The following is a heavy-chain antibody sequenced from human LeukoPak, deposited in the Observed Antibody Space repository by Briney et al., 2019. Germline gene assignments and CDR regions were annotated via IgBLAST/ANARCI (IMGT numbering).Heavy chain of an antibody. CDR1: GYTFTNYG. J-gene: IGHJ5*02. D-gene: IGHD3-3*01. CDR2: ISIYNGNT. CDR3: ARITYDFWSGYYMPDDP. V-gene: IGHV1-18*01. Sequence: ASVKVSCKASGYTFTNYGISWVRQAPGQGLEWMGWISIYNGNTDYAQKLRGRVTMTTDTSTSTAYMELRSLRSDNTAVYYCARITYDFWSGYYMPDDPWGQGTLVTVSS.